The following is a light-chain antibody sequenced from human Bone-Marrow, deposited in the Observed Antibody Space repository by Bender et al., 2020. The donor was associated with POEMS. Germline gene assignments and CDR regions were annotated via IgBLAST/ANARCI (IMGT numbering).Light chain of an antibody. CDR3: SSYTAGSKL. J-gene: IGLJ1*01. CDR1: SSDVGTCNL. Sequence: QSALTQPASVSESPGQSITISCTGTSSDVGTCNLVSWYQQHPGKAPKLMIYEVIKRPSGVSNRFSGSKSGNTASLTISGLQAEDEADYYCSSYTAGSKLFGTGTKVTVV. CDR2: EVI. V-gene: IGLV2-14*02.